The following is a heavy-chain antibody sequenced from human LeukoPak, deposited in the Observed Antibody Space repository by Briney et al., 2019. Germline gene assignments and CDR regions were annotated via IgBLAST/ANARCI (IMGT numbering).Heavy chain of an antibody. Sequence: GASVTVSCQASGYTLTSYGISWVRQASGQGLEWMGWISAYNGNTNYAQKLQGRVTMTTDTSTSTAYMELRSLRSDDTAVYYCARSRILTGPVFDYWGQGTLLTVFS. V-gene: IGHV1-18*01. J-gene: IGHJ4*02. D-gene: IGHD3-9*01. CDR1: GYTLTSYG. CDR2: ISAYNGNT. CDR3: ARSRILTGPVFDY.